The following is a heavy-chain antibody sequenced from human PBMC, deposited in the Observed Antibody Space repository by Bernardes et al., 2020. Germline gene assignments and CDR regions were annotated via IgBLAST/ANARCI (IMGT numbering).Heavy chain of an antibody. CDR2: IYYTGDT. CDR3: ARGGWSLDY. Sequence: SQTLSLTCTVYGGSMCGYYWSWTRLPPGKRLEWIGYIYYTGDTNYNPSPQSRVTISVDTSKNQFSLKLNSVTAADTAVYYCARGGWSLDYWGQGTLITVSS. CDR1: GGSMCGYY. J-gene: IGHJ4*02. D-gene: IGHD6-19*01. V-gene: IGHV4-59*01.